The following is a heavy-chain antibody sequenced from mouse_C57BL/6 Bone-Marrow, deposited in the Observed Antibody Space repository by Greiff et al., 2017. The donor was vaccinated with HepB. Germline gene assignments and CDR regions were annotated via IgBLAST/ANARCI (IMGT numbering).Heavy chain of an antibody. CDR2: INPYNGGT. CDR3: AYDYGDAMDY. D-gene: IGHD2-4*01. V-gene: IGHV1-19*01. J-gene: IGHJ4*01. CDR1: GYTFTDYY. Sequence: EVQLQQSGPVLVKPGASVKMSCKASGYTFTDYYMNWVKQSHGKSLEWIGVINPYNGGTSYNQKFKGKATLTVDKSSSTAYMELNSLTSEDSAVYYCAYDYGDAMDYWGQGTSVTVSS.